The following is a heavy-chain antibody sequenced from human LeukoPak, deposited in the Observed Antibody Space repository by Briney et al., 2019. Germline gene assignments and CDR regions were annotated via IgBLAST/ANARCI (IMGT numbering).Heavy chain of an antibody. CDR2: IYDDETT. Sequence: GGSLRLSCAASGFTVNNNYMIWVRQAPGKGLEWVSVIYDDETTYYADSVKGRFGISRDNSKNTLYLQMDTLRAEDTAVYYCARREINGYYLSWGQGTLVTVSS. J-gene: IGHJ5*02. D-gene: IGHD3-22*01. V-gene: IGHV3-53*01. CDR1: GFTVNNNY. CDR3: ARREINGYYLS.